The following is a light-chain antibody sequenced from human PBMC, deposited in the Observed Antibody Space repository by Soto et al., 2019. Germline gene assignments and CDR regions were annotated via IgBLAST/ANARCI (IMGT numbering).Light chain of an antibody. CDR3: QQYDSSRT. Sequence: EIAMTQSPATLSVSAGERATLSCRASQSVSSILAWYQQKPGQSPRLLIYGASTRATGIPARFSGSGSGTEFTLTISRLEPEDFAVYYCQQYDSSRTFGQGTKVDNK. CDR2: GAS. J-gene: IGKJ1*01. V-gene: IGKV3-15*01. CDR1: QSVSSI.